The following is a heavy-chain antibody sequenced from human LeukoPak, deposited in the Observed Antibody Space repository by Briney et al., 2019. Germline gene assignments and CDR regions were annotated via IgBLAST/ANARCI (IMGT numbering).Heavy chain of an antibody. CDR1: EFTFSNYA. J-gene: IGHJ6*02. Sequence: GGSLRLSCAASEFTFSNYAMQWVRQAPGNGLEWVSGISASGGSTWYADTVKGRFTISRDTSKNTLYLQMNSLIAEDTAVYYCAKYVSAKGPPYALDVWGQGTTVTVSS. CDR3: AKYVSAKGPPYALDV. V-gene: IGHV3-23*01. CDR2: ISASGGST. D-gene: IGHD3-10*02.